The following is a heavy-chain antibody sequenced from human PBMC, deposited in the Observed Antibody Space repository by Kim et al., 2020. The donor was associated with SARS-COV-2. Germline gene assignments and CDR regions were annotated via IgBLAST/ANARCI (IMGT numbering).Heavy chain of an antibody. CDR3: ARAGYDILTGYYPDY. Sequence: PSLKSPVTISVDKSKNQFSLKLSSVTAADTAVYYCARAGYDILTGYYPDYWGQGTLVTVSS. V-gene: IGHV4-4*02. J-gene: IGHJ4*02. D-gene: IGHD3-9*01.